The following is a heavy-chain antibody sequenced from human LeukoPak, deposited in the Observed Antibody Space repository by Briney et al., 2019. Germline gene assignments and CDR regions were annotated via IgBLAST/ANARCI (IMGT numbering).Heavy chain of an antibody. Sequence: GGSLRLSCAASGFTFSSYAMSWVRQAPGKGLEWVSYISSSGSTINYADSVKGRFTISRDNAKNSLYLQMNSLRAEDTAVYYCARDSEDSSSYWGQGTLVTVSS. V-gene: IGHV3-48*04. J-gene: IGHJ4*02. CDR2: ISSSGSTI. CDR3: ARDSEDSSSY. D-gene: IGHD2-15*01. CDR1: GFTFSSYA.